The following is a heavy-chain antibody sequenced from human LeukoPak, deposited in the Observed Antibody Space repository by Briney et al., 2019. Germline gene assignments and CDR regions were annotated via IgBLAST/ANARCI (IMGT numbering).Heavy chain of an antibody. V-gene: IGHV3-30*04. CDR1: GFTFSGYA. J-gene: IGHJ4*02. Sequence: GGSLRLSCAASGFTFSGYAMHWVRQAPGKGLEWVAVISYDGSNKYYADSVKGRFTISRDNSKNTLYLQMNSLRAEDTAVYYCARFRNPRGPFDYWGQGTLVTVSS. CDR3: ARFRNPRGPFDY. CDR2: ISYDGSNK. D-gene: IGHD1-14*01.